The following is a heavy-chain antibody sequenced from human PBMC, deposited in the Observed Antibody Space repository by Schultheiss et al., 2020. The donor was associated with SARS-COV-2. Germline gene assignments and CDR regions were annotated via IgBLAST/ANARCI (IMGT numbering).Heavy chain of an antibody. Sequence: SQTLSLTCAVYGGSFSGYYWSWIRQPPGKGLEWIGEINHSGSTNYNPSLKSRVTISVDTSKNQFSLKLSSVTAADTAVYYCARGRSGSWYMNWFDPWGQGTLVTVSS. CDR3: ARGRSGSWYMNWFDP. CDR2: INHSGST. V-gene: IGHV4-34*01. J-gene: IGHJ5*02. CDR1: GGSFSGYY. D-gene: IGHD6-13*01.